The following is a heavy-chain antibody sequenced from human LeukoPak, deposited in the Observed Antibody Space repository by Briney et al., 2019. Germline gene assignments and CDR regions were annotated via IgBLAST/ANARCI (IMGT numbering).Heavy chain of an antibody. J-gene: IGHJ4*02. CDR3: ARGRSGSYFDS. CDR2: ISITGDT. Sequence: GGSLRLSCAASGXTFSSYDMHWVRQATGKGLEWVSAISITGDTYYPGSVKGRFTISRENAKSSLYLQMNSLRAEDTAVYYCARGRSGSYFDSWGQGTLVAVSS. D-gene: IGHD1-26*01. V-gene: IGHV3-13*04. CDR1: GXTFSSYD.